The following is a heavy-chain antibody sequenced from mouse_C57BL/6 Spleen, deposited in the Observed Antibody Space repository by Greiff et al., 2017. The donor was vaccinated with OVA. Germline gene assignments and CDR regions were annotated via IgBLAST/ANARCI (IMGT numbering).Heavy chain of an antibody. Sequence: IQLQQSVAELVRPGASVKLSCTASGFNIKNTYMHWVKQRPEQGLEWIGRIDPANGNTKYAPKFQGKAPITADTSSNPAYLQLSSLTSEDTAIYYCVYGNYLYAMDYWGQGTSVTVSS. CDR3: VYGNYLYAMDY. CDR1: GFNIKNTY. J-gene: IGHJ4*01. CDR2: IDPANGNT. V-gene: IGHV14-3*01. D-gene: IGHD2-1*01.